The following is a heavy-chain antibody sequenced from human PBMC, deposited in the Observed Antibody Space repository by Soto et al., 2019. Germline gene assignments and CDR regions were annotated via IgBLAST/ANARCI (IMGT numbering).Heavy chain of an antibody. D-gene: IGHD3-16*01. V-gene: IGHV1-18*01. J-gene: IGHJ3*02. Sequence: GASLKVSCKASGYTFTSYGISWVRQAPGQGLEWMGWISAYNGNTNYAQKLQGRVTMTTDTSTSTAYMELRSLRSDDTAVYYCARDQGGSIFKVSALGAFDIWGQGTMVTVSS. CDR1: GYTFTSYG. CDR3: ARDQGGSIFKVSALGAFDI. CDR2: ISAYNGNT.